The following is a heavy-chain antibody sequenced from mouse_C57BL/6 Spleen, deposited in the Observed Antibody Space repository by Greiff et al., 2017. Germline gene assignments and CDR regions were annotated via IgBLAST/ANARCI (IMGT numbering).Heavy chain of an antibody. V-gene: IGHV5-16*01. Sequence: EVKVEESEGGLVQPGSSMKLSCTASGFTFSDYYMAWVRQVPEKGLEWVANINYDGSSTYYLDSLKSRFIISRDNAKNILYLQMSSLKSEDTATYYCARDIGERNYYAMDYWGQGTSVTVSS. CDR1: GFTFSDYY. CDR3: ARDIGERNYYAMDY. CDR2: INYDGSST. J-gene: IGHJ4*01.